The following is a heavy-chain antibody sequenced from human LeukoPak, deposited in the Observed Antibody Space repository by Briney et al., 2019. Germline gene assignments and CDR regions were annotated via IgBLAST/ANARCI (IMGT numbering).Heavy chain of an antibody. J-gene: IGHJ5*02. CDR1: GYTFTSYY. CDR2: INPSGGST. D-gene: IGHD5-12*01. V-gene: IGHV1-46*01. Sequence: ASVKVSCKASGYTFTSYYMHWVRQAPGQGLEWMGIINPSGGSTSYAQKFQGRVTMTRDTSTSTVYVELSSLRSEDTAVYYCARVASDYWFDPWGQGTLVTVSS. CDR3: ARVASDYWFDP.